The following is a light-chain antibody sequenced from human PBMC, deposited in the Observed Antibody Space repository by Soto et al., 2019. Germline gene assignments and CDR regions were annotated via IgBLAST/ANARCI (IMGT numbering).Light chain of an antibody. CDR3: SSYAGRNNLV. J-gene: IGLJ3*02. CDR2: EVT. Sequence: QSALTQPPSASGSPGQSVTISCTGTSSDVGGYNYVSWYQQHPAKAPKLIIYEVTKRPSGVPDRFSASKSGNTASLTVSGLQADDEADYYCSSYAGRNNLVFGGGTKLTVL. CDR1: SSDVGGYNY. V-gene: IGLV2-8*01.